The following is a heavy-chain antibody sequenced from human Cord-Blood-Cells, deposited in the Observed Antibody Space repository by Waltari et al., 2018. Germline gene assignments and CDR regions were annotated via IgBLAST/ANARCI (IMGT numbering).Heavy chain of an antibody. CDR1: GFTFSRYG. J-gene: IGHJ3*02. D-gene: IGHD3-22*01. CDR3: AKVPYYDSSGDAFDI. Sequence: QVQLVESGGGVVKTGRYLRLSCAAAGFTFSRYGMHWVGQAPGKGLEWVAVISYYGSNKYYADSVKGRFTISRDNSKNTLYLQMNSLRAEDTAVYYCAKVPYYDSSGDAFDIWGQGTMVTVSS. V-gene: IGHV3-30*18. CDR2: ISYYGSNK.